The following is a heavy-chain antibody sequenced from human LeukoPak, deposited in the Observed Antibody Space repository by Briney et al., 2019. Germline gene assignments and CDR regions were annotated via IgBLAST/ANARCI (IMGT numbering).Heavy chain of an antibody. D-gene: IGHD6-13*01. CDR1: GGSFSGYY. Sequence: SETLSLTCAVYGGSFSGYYWSWIRQPPGKGLEWIGYIYYSGSTNYNPSLTGRVTISLDTSKNQFSLKLTSVTAADTAVYYCARSEAIYSSSVSRFDPWGQGTLVTVSS. J-gene: IGHJ5*02. CDR3: ARSEAIYSSSVSRFDP. V-gene: IGHV4-59*01. CDR2: IYYSGST.